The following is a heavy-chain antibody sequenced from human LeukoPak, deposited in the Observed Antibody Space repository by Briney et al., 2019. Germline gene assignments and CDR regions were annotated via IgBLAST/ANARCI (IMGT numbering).Heavy chain of an antibody. V-gene: IGHV3-30*04. Sequence: GRSLRLSCAASGFTFSSYAMHWVRQAPGKGLEWVAVISYDGSNKYYADSVKGRFTISRDNSKNTLYLQMNSLRAEDTAVYYCAREPSGYYPFDYWGQGTLVTVSS. CDR2: ISYDGSNK. D-gene: IGHD3-22*01. CDR3: AREPSGYYPFDY. CDR1: GFTFSSYA. J-gene: IGHJ4*02.